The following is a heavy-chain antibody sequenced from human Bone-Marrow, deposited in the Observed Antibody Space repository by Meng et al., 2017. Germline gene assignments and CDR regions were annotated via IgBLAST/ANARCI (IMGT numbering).Heavy chain of an antibody. CDR2: IYSGGST. D-gene: IGHD3-22*01. CDR3: ARDRGPGYYDSSGYYFSALYYYYGMDV. Sequence: GESLKISCAASGFTVSSNYMSWVRQAPGKGLEWVSVIYSGGSTYYADSVKGRFTISRHNSKNTLYLQMNSLRAEDTAVYYCARDRGPGYYDSSGYYFSALYYYYGMDVWGQGTTVTVSS. CDR1: GFTVSSNY. J-gene: IGHJ6*02. V-gene: IGHV3-53*04.